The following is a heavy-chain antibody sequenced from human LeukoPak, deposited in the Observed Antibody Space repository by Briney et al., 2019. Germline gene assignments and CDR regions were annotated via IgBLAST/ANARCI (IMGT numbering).Heavy chain of an antibody. CDR1: GGSISSYY. Sequence: PSETLSLTCTVSGGSISSYYWTWIRQPPGKGLEWIGSIYYSGSTYYKASLRSRVTISVDTSRNHFSLKLTSVTAADTAVYYCARHGPYLGRLGWFDPWGQGTLVTVSS. J-gene: IGHJ5*02. V-gene: IGHV4-59*08. CDR2: IYYSGST. CDR3: ARHGPYLGRLGWFDP. D-gene: IGHD1-26*01.